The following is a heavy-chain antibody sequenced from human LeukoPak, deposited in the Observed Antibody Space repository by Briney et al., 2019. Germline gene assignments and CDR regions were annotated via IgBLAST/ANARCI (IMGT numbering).Heavy chain of an antibody. V-gene: IGHV3-48*03. J-gene: IGHJ4*02. CDR3: ARDQQPAYFDY. D-gene: IGHD6-13*01. CDR1: GFTFSSYE. CDR2: ISSSGSTI. Sequence: GGSLRLSCAASGFTFSSYEMNWVRQAPGKGLEWVSYISSSGSTIYYADSVKGRFTISRDNAKNSLYLQMNSLRAEDTAVYYCARDQQPAYFDYWGQGTLVTVSS.